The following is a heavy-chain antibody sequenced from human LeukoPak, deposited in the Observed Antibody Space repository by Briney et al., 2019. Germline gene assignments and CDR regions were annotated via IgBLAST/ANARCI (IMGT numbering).Heavy chain of an antibody. CDR2: INPNSGGT. CDR1: GYTFTGYY. CDR3: ARVKDYYGSGSYGEFDY. Sequence: ASVKVSCKASGYTFTGYYMHWVRQAPGQGLEWMGWINPNSGGTNYAQKFQGRVTMTRDTSISTAYMELSRLRSDDTAVYYCARVKDYYGSGSYGEFDYWGQGTLATVSS. V-gene: IGHV1-2*02. D-gene: IGHD3-10*01. J-gene: IGHJ4*02.